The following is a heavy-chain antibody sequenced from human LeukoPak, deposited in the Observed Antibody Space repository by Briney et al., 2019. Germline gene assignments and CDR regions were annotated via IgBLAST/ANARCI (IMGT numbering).Heavy chain of an antibody. Sequence: GGSLRLSCAASGFRFSTYAMHWVRQAPGKGLEYVSAISSNGGSTYYANSVKGRFTISRDNSKNTLYLQMGSLRAEDMAVYYCASSRVLYYSYMDVWGKGTTVTVSS. J-gene: IGHJ6*03. CDR1: GFRFSTYA. CDR2: ISSNGGST. V-gene: IGHV3-64*01. CDR3: ASSRVLYYSYMDV. D-gene: IGHD3-10*01.